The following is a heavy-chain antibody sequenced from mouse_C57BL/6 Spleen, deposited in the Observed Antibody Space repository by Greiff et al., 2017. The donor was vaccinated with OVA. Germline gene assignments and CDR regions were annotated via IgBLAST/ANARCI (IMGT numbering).Heavy chain of an antibody. CDR3: ARGARSERYFDV. Sequence: QVQLQQPGTELVKPGASVKLSCKASGYTFTSYWMHWVKQRPGQGLEWIGNINPSNGGTNYNEKFKSKATLTVDKSSSTAYMQLRSLTSEDSAVYSCARGARSERYFDVWGTGTTVTVSS. CDR2: INPSNGGT. V-gene: IGHV1-53*01. J-gene: IGHJ1*03. CDR1: GYTFTSYW.